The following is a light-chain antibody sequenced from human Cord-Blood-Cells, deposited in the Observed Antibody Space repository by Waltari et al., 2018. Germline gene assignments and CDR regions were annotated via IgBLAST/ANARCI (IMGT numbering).Light chain of an antibody. J-gene: IGKJ4*01. V-gene: IGKV1-33*01. CDR3: QQYDNLPLT. Sequence: DIQMTQSPSSLSASVGDRVTITCQARQDISNYLNRYQQKPGKAPKLLIYDASKLETGVPSRFSGSGSGTDFTFTISSLQPEDIATYYCQQYDNLPLTFGGGTKVEIK. CDR2: DAS. CDR1: QDISNY.